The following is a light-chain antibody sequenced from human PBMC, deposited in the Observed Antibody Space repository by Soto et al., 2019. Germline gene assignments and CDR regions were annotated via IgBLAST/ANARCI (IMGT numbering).Light chain of an antibody. J-gene: IGLJ1*01. CDR1: TGAVTSGHY. Sequence: QAVVTQEPSLTVSPAGTVTLTCGSSTGAVTSGHYPYWFQQKPGQAPRTLIYDTSNKHSWTPARFSGSLLGGKAALTLSGAQPEDEAEYYCLLSYSGARGVFGTGTKLTVL. CDR3: LLSYSGARGV. V-gene: IGLV7-46*01. CDR2: DTS.